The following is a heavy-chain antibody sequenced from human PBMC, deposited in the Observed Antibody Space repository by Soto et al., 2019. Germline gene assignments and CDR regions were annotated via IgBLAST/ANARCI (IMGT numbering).Heavy chain of an antibody. V-gene: IGHV3-23*01. CDR2: SSATGAGT. CDR3: AKDRRAGGNYGLYSDF. J-gene: IGHJ4*02. D-gene: IGHD1-7*01. CDR1: GFTFSSYG. Sequence: EVQLLESGGGLVQPGGSLRLSCAASGFTFSSYGMTWVRQAPGKGLEWVSFSSATGAGTYYADSVKGRFTISRDNSKNTLYLQMTSLSADDTAGYYCAKDRRAGGNYGLYSDFWGQGALVIVSS.